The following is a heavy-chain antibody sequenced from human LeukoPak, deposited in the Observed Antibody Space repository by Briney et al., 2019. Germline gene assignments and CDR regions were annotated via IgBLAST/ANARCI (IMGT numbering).Heavy chain of an antibody. CDR3: ARDIGAGNDAFDI. V-gene: IGHV3-74*01. CDR2: INSDGSST. J-gene: IGHJ3*02. CDR1: FTFXSYW. Sequence: FTFXSYWXXXVRQAPXKGLXXXXRINSDGSSTNYAESVKGRFTISRDNAKNTLYLQMNSLRAEDTAVYYCARDIGAGNDAFDIWGQGTMVTVSS. D-gene: IGHD1-1*01.